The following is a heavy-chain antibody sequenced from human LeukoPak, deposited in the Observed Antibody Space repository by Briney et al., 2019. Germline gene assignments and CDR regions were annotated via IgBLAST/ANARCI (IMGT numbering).Heavy chain of an antibody. CDR3: ARDRGIVVVPAAMTHNWFDP. Sequence: ASVKVSCKASGYTFTGYYMHWVRQAPGQGLEWMGWINPNSGGTNYARKFQGRVTMTRDTSISTAYMELSRLRSDDTAVYYCARDRGIVVVPAAMTHNWFDPWGQGTLVTVSS. V-gene: IGHV1-2*02. CDR1: GYTFTGYY. D-gene: IGHD2-2*01. CDR2: INPNSGGT. J-gene: IGHJ5*02.